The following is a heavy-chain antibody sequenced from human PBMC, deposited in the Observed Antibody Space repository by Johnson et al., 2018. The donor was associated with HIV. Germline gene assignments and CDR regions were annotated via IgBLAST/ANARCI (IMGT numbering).Heavy chain of an antibody. CDR1: GFTFSSYW. CDR2: ISWNSGSI. J-gene: IGHJ3*02. CDR3: ASALCTWGAFDI. D-gene: IGHD2-8*01. Sequence: VQLVESGGGVVQPGRSLRLSCAASGFTFSSYWMSWVRQAPGKGLEWVSGISWNSGSIGYADSVTGRFTISRDNAKNTLYLQMNSLRAEDTAVYYCASALCTWGAFDIWGQGTTVTVSS. V-gene: IGHV3-20*04.